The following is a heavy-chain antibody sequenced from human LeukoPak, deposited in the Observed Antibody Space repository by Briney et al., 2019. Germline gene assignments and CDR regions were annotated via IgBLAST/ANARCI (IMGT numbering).Heavy chain of an antibody. CDR3: ARSRNRGEFDY. V-gene: IGHV3-21*01. CDR2: ISSSSSYI. Sequence: GGSLRLSCAASGFTFSSYSMNWVREAPGKRLYWVSSISSSSSYIYYADSVKGRFTISRDNAKNSLYLQMNRLRAEDTAVYYCARSRNRGEFDYWGQGTLVTVSS. D-gene: IGHD1-14*01. J-gene: IGHJ4*02. CDR1: GFTFSSYS.